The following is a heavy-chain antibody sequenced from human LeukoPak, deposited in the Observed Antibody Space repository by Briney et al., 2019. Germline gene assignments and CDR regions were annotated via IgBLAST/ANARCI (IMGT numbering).Heavy chain of an antibody. Sequence: PGGSLRLSCAASGFTFSSYGMHWVRQAPGKGLEWVAVIWYDGSNKYYADSVKGRFTISRDNSKNTLYLQMTSLRAEDTAIYYCAKDLGRILIATPRDAFDIWGLGTMVTVSS. CDR2: IWYDGSNK. J-gene: IGHJ3*02. V-gene: IGHV3-33*06. CDR1: GFTFSSYG. D-gene: IGHD6-6*01. CDR3: AKDLGRILIATPRDAFDI.